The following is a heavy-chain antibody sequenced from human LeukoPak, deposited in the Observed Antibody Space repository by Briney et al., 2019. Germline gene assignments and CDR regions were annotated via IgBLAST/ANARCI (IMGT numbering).Heavy chain of an antibody. CDR2: IYYSGST. D-gene: IGHD1-26*01. Sequence: SETLSLTCTVSGGSISSYYWSWIRQPPGKGLEWIGYIYYSGSTNYNPSLKSRVTISVDTSKNQFSLKLSSVTAADTAVYYCARRSGWEPYFEYWGQGTLVTVSS. CDR3: ARRSGWEPYFEY. CDR1: GGSISSYY. J-gene: IGHJ4*02. V-gene: IGHV4-59*01.